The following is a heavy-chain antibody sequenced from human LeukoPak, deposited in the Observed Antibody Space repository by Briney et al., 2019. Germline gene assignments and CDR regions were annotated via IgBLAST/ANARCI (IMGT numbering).Heavy chain of an antibody. Sequence: GGSLRLSCAASGFTFSSYSMNWVRQAPGKGLEWVSSISSSSSYIYYADSVKGRFTISRDNAKNSLYLQMNSLRAKDTAVYYCARERGLLSAKTFDYWGQGTLVTVSS. CDR3: ARERGLLSAKTFDY. D-gene: IGHD2-15*01. V-gene: IGHV3-21*01. J-gene: IGHJ4*02. CDR1: GFTFSSYS. CDR2: ISSSSSYI.